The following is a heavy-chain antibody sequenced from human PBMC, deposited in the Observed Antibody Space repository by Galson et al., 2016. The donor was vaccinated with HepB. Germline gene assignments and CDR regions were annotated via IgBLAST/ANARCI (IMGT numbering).Heavy chain of an antibody. Sequence: SVKVSCKASGYTFTRFGISWVRQAPGQGLEWMGWISSYRGTVKFAQKFQGRVSMTTDTSTSTVSMDLRNLTSDDTALYYCARDASHADSYDIWGQGTMVTVSS. J-gene: IGHJ3*02. V-gene: IGHV1-18*04. CDR1: GYTFTRFG. CDR2: ISSYRGTV. CDR3: ARDASHADSYDI. D-gene: IGHD5-12*01.